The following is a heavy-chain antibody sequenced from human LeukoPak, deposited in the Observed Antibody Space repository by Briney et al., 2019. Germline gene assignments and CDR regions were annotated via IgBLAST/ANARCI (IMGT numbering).Heavy chain of an antibody. Sequence: GGSLRLSCAASGFTFSSYAMSWVRQAPGKGLEWVSAISGSGGSTYYADSVKGRFTISRDNSKNTLYLQMNSLRAEDTAVYYCAKISSRVGGYNWFDPWGRGTLVTVSS. V-gene: IGHV3-23*01. J-gene: IGHJ5*02. CDR3: AKISSRVGGYNWFDP. CDR1: GFTFSSYA. D-gene: IGHD2-15*01. CDR2: ISGSGGST.